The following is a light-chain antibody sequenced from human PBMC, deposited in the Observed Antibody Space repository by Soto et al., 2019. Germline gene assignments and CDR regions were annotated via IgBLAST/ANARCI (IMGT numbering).Light chain of an antibody. CDR2: WAS. CDR3: QQYYSSPPLT. Sequence: DIVMTQSPDSLAVSLGERATINCKSSQSVLYSYNNKSYLAWYQHKPGQSPKLLIYWASTRESGVPDRFSGSGSGTDFTLTISSLQAEDVAVYYCQQYYSSPPLTFGGGTKVEIK. V-gene: IGKV4-1*01. CDR1: QSVLYSYNNKSY. J-gene: IGKJ4*01.